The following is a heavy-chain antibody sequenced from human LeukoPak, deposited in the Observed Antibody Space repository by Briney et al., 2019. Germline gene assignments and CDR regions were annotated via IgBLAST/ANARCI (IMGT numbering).Heavy chain of an antibody. CDR2: IYGGGST. Sequence: EWVSVIYGGGSTYYADSVKGRFTLSRDNSKNTLYLQMNSLRAEDTAVYYCARDSYSSGWYYWGQGTLVTVSS. V-gene: IGHV3-53*01. J-gene: IGHJ4*02. D-gene: IGHD6-19*01. CDR3: ARDSYSSGWYY.